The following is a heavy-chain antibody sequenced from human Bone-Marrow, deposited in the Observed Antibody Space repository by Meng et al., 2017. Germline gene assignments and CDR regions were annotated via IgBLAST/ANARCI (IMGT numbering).Heavy chain of an antibody. CDR2: IYYSGST. V-gene: IGHV4-59*01. J-gene: IGHJ3*02. D-gene: IGHD3-22*01. CDR3: ARSAHYYDSSGYLPVDAFDI. Sequence: SETLSLTCTVSGGSISSYYWSWIRQPPGKGLEWIGYIYYSGSTNYNPSLKSRVTISVDTSKNQFSLKLSSVTAADTAVYYCARSAHYYDSSGYLPVDAFDIWAQGPM. CDR1: GGSISSYY.